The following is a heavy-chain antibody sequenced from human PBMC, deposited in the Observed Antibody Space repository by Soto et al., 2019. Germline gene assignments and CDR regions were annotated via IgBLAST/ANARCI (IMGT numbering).Heavy chain of an antibody. V-gene: IGHV3-33*01. J-gene: IGHJ4*02. CDR1: GFTFSSYG. CDR3: ARDGSSGGFDY. CDR2: IWYDGSNK. D-gene: IGHD2-15*01. Sequence: QVQLVESGGGVVQPGRSLRLSCAASGFTFSSYGMHWVRQAPGKGLEWVAVIWYDGSNKYYADSVKGRFTISRDNSKNTLYLQMNSLRAEDTAVYYCARDGSSGGFDYWGQGTLVTVSS.